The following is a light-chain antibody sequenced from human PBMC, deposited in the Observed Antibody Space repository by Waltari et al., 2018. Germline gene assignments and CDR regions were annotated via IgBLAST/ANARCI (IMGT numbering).Light chain of an antibody. V-gene: IGKV1-17*01. CDR2: SIG. J-gene: IGKJ3*01. CDR1: QDVSNS. Sequence: DIPMTQSPSSLSASVVDTVTITCRASQDVSNSLNWFQQKPGKPPRLLIYSIGTLQRGVPSRFSGSGSGKDFSLTISRLQPEDFGSYFCLQHNSVPFTFGPGTKLDI. CDR3: LQHNSVPFT.